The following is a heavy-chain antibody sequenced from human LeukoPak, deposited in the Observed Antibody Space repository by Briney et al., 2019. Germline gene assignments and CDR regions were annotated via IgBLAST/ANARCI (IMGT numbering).Heavy chain of an antibody. CDR1: GLTVNNNY. J-gene: IGHJ4*02. D-gene: IGHD5-18*01. V-gene: IGHV3-53*01. CDR3: MTAAGYNFGQY. CDR2: LYIGGNT. Sequence: GGSLRLSCAASGLTVNNNYMNWVSQAPGKGLEWVSALYIGGNTYYADSVRGRFIISRDNSKNTLYLQMNSQRAEDTAIYYCMTAAGYNFGQYWGQGTLVTVSS.